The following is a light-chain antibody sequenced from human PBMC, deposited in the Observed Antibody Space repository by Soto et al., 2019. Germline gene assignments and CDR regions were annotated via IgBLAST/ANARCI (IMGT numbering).Light chain of an antibody. CDR2: EVT. Sequence: QSALTQPPSASGSPGQSVTISCTGTSSDVGGYDYVSWYQQYPGKTPKLMIFEVTKRPSGVPDRFSGSKSGNTASLTVSGLQAEDEADYYCLSYAGXAYVFASGTK. V-gene: IGLV2-8*01. CDR1: SSDVGGYDY. CDR3: LSYAGXAYV. J-gene: IGLJ1*01.